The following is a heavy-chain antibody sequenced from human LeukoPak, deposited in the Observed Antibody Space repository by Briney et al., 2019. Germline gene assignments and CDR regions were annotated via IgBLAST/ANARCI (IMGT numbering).Heavy chain of an antibody. CDR2: IYYSGSA. D-gene: IGHD3-22*01. CDR3: AREVSGYYDSSGYYFVDY. J-gene: IGHJ4*02. Sequence: SETLSLTCTVSGGSITSSSYYWGWIRQPPGKGLEWIGDIYYSGSAYYNPSLKSRVTISVDTSKNQFSLKLSSVTAADTAVYYCAREVSGYYDSSGYYFVDYWGQGTLVTVSS. V-gene: IGHV4-39*07. CDR1: GGSITSSSYY.